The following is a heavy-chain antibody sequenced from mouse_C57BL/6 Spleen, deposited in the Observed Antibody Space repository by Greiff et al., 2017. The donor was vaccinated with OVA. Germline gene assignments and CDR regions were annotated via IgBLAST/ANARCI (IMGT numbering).Heavy chain of an antibody. V-gene: IGHV1-74*01. J-gene: IGHJ1*03. Sequence: QVQLKQPGAELVKPGASVKVSCKASGYTFTSYWMHWVKQRPGQGLEWIGRIHPSDSDTNYNQKFKGKATLTVDKSSSTAYMQLSSLTSEDSAVYYCAIEVDYDYWYFDVWGTGTTVTVSS. D-gene: IGHD2-4*01. CDR3: AIEVDYDYWYFDV. CDR1: GYTFTSYW. CDR2: IHPSDSDT.